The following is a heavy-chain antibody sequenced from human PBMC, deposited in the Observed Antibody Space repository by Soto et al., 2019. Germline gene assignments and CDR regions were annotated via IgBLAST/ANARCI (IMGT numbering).Heavy chain of an antibody. CDR3: ARASDIVGAAGYYYYYGMDG. CDR1: GGSISSSSYY. V-gene: IGHV4-39*01. J-gene: IGHJ6*04. CDR2: IYYSGST. D-gene: IGHD1-26*01. Sequence: SDTLSLTCTVSGGSISSSSYYWGWIRQPPGKGLEWIGSIYYSGSTYYNPSLKSRVTISVDTSKNQFSLKLSSVTAADTAVYYCARASDIVGAAGYYYYYGMDGWGKG.